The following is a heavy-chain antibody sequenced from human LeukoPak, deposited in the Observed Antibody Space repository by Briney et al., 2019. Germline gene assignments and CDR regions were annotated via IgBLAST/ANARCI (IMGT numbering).Heavy chain of an antibody. CDR1: GYTFTGYY. D-gene: IGHD3-22*01. CDR3: ARVDSSGYYYSPNWFDP. V-gene: IGHV1-2*02. CDR2: INPDSGGT. Sequence: ASVKVSCKASGYTFTGYYMHWVRQAPGHGLEWMGWINPDSGGTNYAQKFQGRVTMTRDTSINTAYMELSRLRSDDTAVYYCARVDSSGYYYSPNWFDPWGQGTLVTVSS. J-gene: IGHJ5*02.